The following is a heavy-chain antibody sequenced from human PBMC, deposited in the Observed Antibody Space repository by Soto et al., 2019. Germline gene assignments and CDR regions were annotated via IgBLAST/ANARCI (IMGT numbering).Heavy chain of an antibody. CDR2: IKSKTDGGTT. V-gene: IGHV3-15*01. J-gene: IGHJ6*02. Sequence: EVQLVESGGGLVKPGGSLRLSCAASGFTFSNAWMSWVRQAPGKGLEWVGRIKSKTDGGTTDYAAPVKGRFTISRDDSKNTLYLQMNSRKTEDTAVYYCTTDPVAAYCGGDCYYGMDVWGQGTTVTVSS. D-gene: IGHD2-21*01. CDR3: TTDPVAAYCGGDCYYGMDV. CDR1: GFTFSNAW.